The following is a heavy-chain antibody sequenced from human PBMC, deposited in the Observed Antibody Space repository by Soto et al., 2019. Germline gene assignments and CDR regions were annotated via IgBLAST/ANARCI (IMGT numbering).Heavy chain of an antibody. CDR1: GYTFINYA. V-gene: IGHV1-3*01. D-gene: IGHD2-8*01. CDR3: ARDFAEPSTNIRYFYSFDV. Sequence: QLVQSGAGVKSPGASVTLSCKGSGYTFINYAIHWVRQAPGRGLEWMGWINVGNSGTQYSQKFQGRVSITKDTSASTVYMELRSLRSEDTAVYYCARDFAEPSTNIRYFYSFDVWGQGTTVTVSS. J-gene: IGHJ6*02. CDR2: INVGNSGT.